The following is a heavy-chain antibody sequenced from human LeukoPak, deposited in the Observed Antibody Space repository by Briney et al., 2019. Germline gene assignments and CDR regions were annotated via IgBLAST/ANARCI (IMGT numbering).Heavy chain of an antibody. V-gene: IGHV1-69*04. CDR3: ARRDITIFGVATNWFDP. Sequence: ASVKVSCKASGGTFSSYAISWVRQAPGQGLEWMGRIIPILGIANYAQKFQGRVTITADESTSTAYMELSSLRSEDTAVYYCARRDITIFGVATNWFDPWGQGTLVTVSS. J-gene: IGHJ5*02. CDR1: GGTFSSYA. D-gene: IGHD3-3*01. CDR2: IIPILGIA.